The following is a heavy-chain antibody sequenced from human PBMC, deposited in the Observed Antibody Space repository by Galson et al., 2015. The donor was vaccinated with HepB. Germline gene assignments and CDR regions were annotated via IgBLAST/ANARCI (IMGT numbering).Heavy chain of an antibody. D-gene: IGHD2-2*01. V-gene: IGHV1-69*13. J-gene: IGHJ6*02. CDR1: GGTFSSYA. CDR2: IIPIFGTA. CDR3: ASTPHPDIVVVPAALTLYYYYYGMDV. Sequence: SVKVSCKASGGTFSSYAISWVRQAPGQGLEWMGGIIPIFGTANYAQKFQGRVTITADESTSTAYMELSSLRSEDTAVYYCASTPHPDIVVVPAALTLYYYYYGMDVWGQGTTVTVSS.